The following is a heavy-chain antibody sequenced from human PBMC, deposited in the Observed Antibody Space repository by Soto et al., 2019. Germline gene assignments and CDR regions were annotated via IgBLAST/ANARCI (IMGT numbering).Heavy chain of an antibody. J-gene: IGHJ4*02. D-gene: IGHD3-22*01. V-gene: IGHV3-23*01. CDR3: AKDITYDSSAYDS. CDR2: ISGGGNPT. CDR1: GFTFSRFC. Sequence: EVQLLESGGGLVQPGGSLRLSCAGSGFTFSRFCMSWVRQAPGKGLEWVSGISGGGNPTYYSDSVKGRFTISRDSAKNTLYLQMNSLRTEDTAVYYCAKDITYDSSAYDSWGQGTLVTVSS.